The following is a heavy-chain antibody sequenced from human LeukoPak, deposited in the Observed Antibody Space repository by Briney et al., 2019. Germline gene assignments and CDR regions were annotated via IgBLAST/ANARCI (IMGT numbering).Heavy chain of an antibody. CDR3: ARGGTGDYWGIDY. CDR2: ISRRSTYI. V-gene: IGHV3-21*01. D-gene: IGHD4-17*01. J-gene: IGHJ4*02. Sequence: GGSLRLSCAASGFTFSTYSMNWVRQAPGKGLEWVSSISRRSTYIYYADSVKGRFTISGDNAKNSLYLQMNTLRAEDTAVYYCARGGTGDYWGIDYWGQGTLVTVSS. CDR1: GFTFSTYS.